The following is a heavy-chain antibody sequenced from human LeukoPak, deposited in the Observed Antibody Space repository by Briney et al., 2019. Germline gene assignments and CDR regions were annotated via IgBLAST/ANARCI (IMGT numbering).Heavy chain of an antibody. CDR3: ARGQTDGLDY. D-gene: IGHD2-21*01. CDR2: IYRSGST. V-gene: IGHV4-38-2*02. Sequence: SETLSLTCTVSGYSINSGYYWVWIRPPPGKGLEWIGSIYRSGSTNYNPSLKSRVTISVDTSKNQFSLKLSSVTAADTAVYYCARGQTDGLDYWGQGTLVTVSS. J-gene: IGHJ4*02. CDR1: GYSINSGYY.